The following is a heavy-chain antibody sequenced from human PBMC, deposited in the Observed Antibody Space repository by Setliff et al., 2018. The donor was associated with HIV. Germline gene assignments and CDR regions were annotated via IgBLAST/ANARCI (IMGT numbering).Heavy chain of an antibody. J-gene: IGHJ3*02. CDR1: GGTLSNYV. Sequence: SVKVSCKTSGGTLSNYVIAWVRQAPGQGLEWMGMIIPMYNIPAYAQKFQGRVTFTADEATSTAYMELSSLSSEDTAVYYCARDQTGVAAAAFGGGSAWSDEGFDIWGQGTMVTVSS. CDR3: ARDQTGVAAAAFGGGSAWSDEGFDI. CDR2: IIPMYNIP. V-gene: IGHV1-69*13. D-gene: IGHD6-13*01.